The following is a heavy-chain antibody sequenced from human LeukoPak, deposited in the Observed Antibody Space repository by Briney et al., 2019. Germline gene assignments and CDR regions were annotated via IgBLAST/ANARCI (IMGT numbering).Heavy chain of an antibody. V-gene: IGHV4-59*11. J-gene: IGHJ4*02. CDR3: AREDDYYDSSGYDY. CDR1: GGSISSHY. Sequence: SETLSLTCIVSGGSISSHYWSWIRQPPGTGLEWIGYIYYSVSTNYNPSLKSRVTVSVDTSKNQFSLKLSSVTAADTAVYYCAREDDYYDSSGYDYWGQGTLVTVSS. D-gene: IGHD3-22*01. CDR2: IYYSVST.